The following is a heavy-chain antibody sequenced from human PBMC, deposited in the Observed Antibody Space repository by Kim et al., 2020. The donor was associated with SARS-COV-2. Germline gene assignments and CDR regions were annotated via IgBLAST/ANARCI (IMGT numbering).Heavy chain of an antibody. V-gene: IGHV4-34*01. Sequence: SETLSLTCAVYGGSFSGYYWSWIRQPPGKGLEWIGEINHSGSTNYNPSLKSRVTISVDTSKNQFSLKLSSVTAADTAVYYCARGRRTVTTTWDYWGQGTLVTVSS. CDR3: ARGRRTVTTTWDY. CDR1: GGSFSGYY. J-gene: IGHJ4*02. D-gene: IGHD4-17*01. CDR2: INHSGST.